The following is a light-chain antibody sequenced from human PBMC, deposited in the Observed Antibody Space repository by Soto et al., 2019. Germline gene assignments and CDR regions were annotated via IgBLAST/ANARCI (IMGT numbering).Light chain of an antibody. CDR1: SSDVGGYNY. CDR3: SSFTSSSTFV. J-gene: IGLJ1*01. V-gene: IGLV2-14*01. Sequence: QSALTQPASVAGSPGQSMTISCTGTSSDVGGYNYVSYYKQHPGKAPNLMIYEVSNRPSGVSNRFSGSKSGNTASLTISGLQAEDEADYYCSSFTSSSTFVFGTGTKVTVL. CDR2: EVS.